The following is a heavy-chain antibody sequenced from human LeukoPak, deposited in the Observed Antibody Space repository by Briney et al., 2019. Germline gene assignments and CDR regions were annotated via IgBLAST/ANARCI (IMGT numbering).Heavy chain of an antibody. CDR1: GGSTSSYY. Sequence: SETLSLTCTVSGGSTSSYYWNWIRQPAGKGLEWIGHIYNRGSTNYNPSLASRVTMSADTSKNQFSLKLNSVTATDTAVYYCARATPEVDVWGQGTTVTVSS. D-gene: IGHD2-15*01. J-gene: IGHJ6*02. V-gene: IGHV4-4*07. CDR2: IYNRGST. CDR3: ARATPEVDV.